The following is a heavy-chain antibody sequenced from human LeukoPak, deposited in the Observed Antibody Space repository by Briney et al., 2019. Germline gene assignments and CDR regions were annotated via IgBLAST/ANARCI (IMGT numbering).Heavy chain of an antibody. CDR1: GFTFSSYE. CDR3: AKDPSTTPLSFDP. J-gene: IGHJ5*02. D-gene: IGHD4-11*01. V-gene: IGHV3-48*03. Sequence: GGSLRLSCVGSGFTFSSYEMNWVRQAPGKGLEGVSCVSSSGSTIYYADSVKGRFTITRDNSKNTLYLQMNSLRAEDTAVYYCAKDPSTTPLSFDPWGQGTLVTVSS. CDR2: VSSSGSTI.